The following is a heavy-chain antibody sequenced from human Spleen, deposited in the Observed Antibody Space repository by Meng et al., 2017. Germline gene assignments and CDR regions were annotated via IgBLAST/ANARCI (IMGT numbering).Heavy chain of an antibody. J-gene: IGHJ5*02. CDR1: GGTFSSYA. Sequence: SVKVSCKASGGTFSSYAISWVRQAPGQGLEWMGGIIPIFGTANYAQKFQGRVTITADKSTSTAYMELSSLRSDDTAVYYCAREGYYGSGDNNWFDPWGQGTLVTVSS. D-gene: IGHD3-10*01. CDR3: AREGYYGSGDNNWFDP. CDR2: IIPIFGTA. V-gene: IGHV1-69*06.